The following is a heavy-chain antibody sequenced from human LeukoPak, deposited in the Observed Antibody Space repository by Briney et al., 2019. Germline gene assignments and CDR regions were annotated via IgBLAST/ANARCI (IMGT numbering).Heavy chain of an antibody. CDR1: GITFSGYS. Sequence: PGGSLRLSCAASGITFSGYSMNWVRQAPGKGLEWVSYISSSSTTISYADSVKGRFTISRDVAKNSLYLQMNSLRPEDTAVYYYARETGWYFDYWGQGTLVAVSS. V-gene: IGHV3-48*04. CDR2: ISSSSTTI. D-gene: IGHD5-24*01. J-gene: IGHJ4*02. CDR3: ARETGWYFDY.